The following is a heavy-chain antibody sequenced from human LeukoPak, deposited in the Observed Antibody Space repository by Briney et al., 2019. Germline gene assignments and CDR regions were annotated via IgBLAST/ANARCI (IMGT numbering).Heavy chain of an antibody. Sequence: GGSLRLSCAASGFTFSSYAMSWFRQAPGKGLEWVSSVSGSGGSTYYADSVKGRFTISRDNSKNTLYLQMNSLRAEDTAVYYCAKGSLYYYDSGGYRYFDYWGQGTLVTVSS. V-gene: IGHV3-23*01. CDR3: AKGSLYYYDSGGYRYFDY. J-gene: IGHJ4*02. CDR1: GFTFSSYA. CDR2: VSGSGGST. D-gene: IGHD3-22*01.